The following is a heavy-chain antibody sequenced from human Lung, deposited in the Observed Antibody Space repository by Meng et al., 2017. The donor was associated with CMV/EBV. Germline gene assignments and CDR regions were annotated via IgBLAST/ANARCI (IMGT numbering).Heavy chain of an antibody. CDR1: GFTFSTYW. CDR3: TRGFLEGY. J-gene: IGHJ4*02. CDR2: INRDGSVT. V-gene: IGHV3-74*01. D-gene: IGHD3-3*01. Sequence: LRLSCAAAGFTFSTYWVHWVRQAPGKGLVWVSRINRDGSVTGYADSVKGRFTISRDNAKNTLYLQMNSLRAEDTAVYYCTRGFLEGYWGQGTLVTVSS.